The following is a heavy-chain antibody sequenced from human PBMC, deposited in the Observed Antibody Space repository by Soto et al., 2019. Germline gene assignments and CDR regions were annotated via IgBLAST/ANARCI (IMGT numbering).Heavy chain of an antibody. CDR3: ACMYLPYYGSGSPYGMDV. D-gene: IGHD3-10*01. CDR2: IYYNGST. J-gene: IGHJ6*02. Sequence: SETLSLTCTVSGGFIIRSSYLWCRVRHHPGKGLELIGSIYYNGSTYYHPSLKSRVTMSVDTSKNQFSLKLSSVTAADTALYYCACMYLPYYGSGSPYGMDVLGQGTTVT. V-gene: IGHV4-39*01. CDR1: GGFIIRSSYL.